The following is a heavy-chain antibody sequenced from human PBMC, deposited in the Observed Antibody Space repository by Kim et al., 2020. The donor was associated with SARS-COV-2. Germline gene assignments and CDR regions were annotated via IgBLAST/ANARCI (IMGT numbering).Heavy chain of an antibody. CDR3: ARGIMVRGVSDY. V-gene: IGHV3-21*01. J-gene: IGHJ4*02. D-gene: IGHD3-10*01. Sequence: YDAGSVKGRFTISRYNAKNSLYLQMNSLRAEDTAVYYCARGIMVRGVSDYWGQGTLVTVSS.